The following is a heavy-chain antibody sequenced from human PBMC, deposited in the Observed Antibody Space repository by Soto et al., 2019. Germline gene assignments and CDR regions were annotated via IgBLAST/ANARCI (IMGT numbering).Heavy chain of an antibody. Sequence: QVQLVESGGGVVQPGRSLRLSCAASGFMFSNHGMHWVRQAPGKGLEWVAVIWSDGNNRYYADSVKGRFTISRDNSKNTVYLQMYSLKDEDTAVYYWVRVDSWDDEASDYWGQGTLVSVYS. J-gene: IGHJ4*02. V-gene: IGHV3-33*01. CDR1: GFMFSNHG. CDR3: VRVDSWDDEASDY. D-gene: IGHD1-1*01. CDR2: IWSDGNNR.